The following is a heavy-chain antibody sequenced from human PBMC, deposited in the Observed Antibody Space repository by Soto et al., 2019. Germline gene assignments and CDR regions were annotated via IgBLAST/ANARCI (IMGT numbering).Heavy chain of an antibody. J-gene: IGHJ6*02. CDR2: INPSGGST. CDR1: GYTFTSYY. CDR3: ARDNGISSSALYYYYGMDV. D-gene: IGHD6-6*01. Sequence: QVQLVQSGAEVKKPGASVKVSCKASGYTFTSYYMHWVRQASGQGLEWMGIINPSGGSTSYAQKFQGRVTMTRDTSTSTVYMELSSLRSEDTAVYYCARDNGISSSALYYYYGMDVWGQGTTVTVSS. V-gene: IGHV1-46*01.